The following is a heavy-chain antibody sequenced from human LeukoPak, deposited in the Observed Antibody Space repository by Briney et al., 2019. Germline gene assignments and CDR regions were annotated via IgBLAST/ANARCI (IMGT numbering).Heavy chain of an antibody. CDR2: IYNSGKT. V-gene: IGHV4-34*01. CDR1: GGSFSGYY. Sequence: PSETLSLTCAVYGGSFSGYYWSWIRQPPGKGLEWIGSIYNSGKTHYNPSLESRVTISVDTSKNQFSLILNSVNAADTAVYYCARVPYDYWGQGTLVTVSS. CDR3: ARVPYDY. J-gene: IGHJ4*02.